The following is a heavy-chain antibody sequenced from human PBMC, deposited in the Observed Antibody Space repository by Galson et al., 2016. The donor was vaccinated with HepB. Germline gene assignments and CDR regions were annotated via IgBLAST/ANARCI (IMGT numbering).Heavy chain of an antibody. CDR3: ARDPTVSGDFYFDI. CDR1: GFTFDDYA. D-gene: IGHD4-11*01. J-gene: IGHJ2*01. Sequence: SLRLSCAASGFTFDDYAMHWVRQVPGKGLEWVSGITWNSGEADYMDSVKGRFVISRDNARNSLYLDMHGLRVEDTALYLCARDPTVSGDFYFDIWGRGTPVTVAS. CDR2: ITWNSGEA. V-gene: IGHV3-9*01.